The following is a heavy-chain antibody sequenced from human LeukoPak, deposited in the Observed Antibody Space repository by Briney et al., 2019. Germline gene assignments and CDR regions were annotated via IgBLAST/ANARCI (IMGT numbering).Heavy chain of an antibody. CDR1: GFTFSSYA. CDR2: ITGSGGTT. J-gene: IGHJ4*02. Sequence: GGSLRLSCAASGFTFSSYAMSWVRKAPGKGLEWVSSITGSGGTTYYADSVKGRFTISRDNSKNTLYLQINSLRAEDTAVYYCAKVASPYYFDYWGQGTLVTVSS. V-gene: IGHV3-23*01. D-gene: IGHD6-6*01. CDR3: AKVASPYYFDY.